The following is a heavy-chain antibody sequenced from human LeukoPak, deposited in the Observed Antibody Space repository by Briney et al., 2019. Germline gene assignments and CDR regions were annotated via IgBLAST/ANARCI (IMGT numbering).Heavy chain of an antibody. Sequence: GGSLRLSCAASGFTVSSNYMSWVRQAPGKGLEWVSVIYSGGSTYYADSVKGRFTISRDNSKNTLYLQMNSLRAEDTAVYYCARDRPYYDSSGYHYYFDYWGQGTLVTVSS. V-gene: IGHV3-53*01. CDR2: IYSGGST. J-gene: IGHJ4*02. CDR3: ARDRPYYDSSGYHYYFDY. CDR1: GFTVSSNY. D-gene: IGHD3-22*01.